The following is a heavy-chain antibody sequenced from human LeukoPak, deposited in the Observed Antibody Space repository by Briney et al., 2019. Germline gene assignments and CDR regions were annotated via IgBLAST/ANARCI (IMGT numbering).Heavy chain of an antibody. CDR3: ARGVGIAARRCDY. Sequence: PSETLSLTCAVYGGSFSGYYWSWIRQPPGKGLEWIGEINHSGSTNYNPSLKSRVTISVDTSKNQFSLKLSSVTAADTAVYYCARGVGIAARRCDYWGQGTLVNVSS. CDR2: INHSGST. D-gene: IGHD6-6*01. J-gene: IGHJ4*02. CDR1: GGSFSGYY. V-gene: IGHV4-34*01.